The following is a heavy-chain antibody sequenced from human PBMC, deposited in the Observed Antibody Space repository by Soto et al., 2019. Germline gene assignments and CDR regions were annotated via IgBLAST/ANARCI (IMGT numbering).Heavy chain of an antibody. J-gene: IGHJ4*02. D-gene: IGHD2-8*01. CDR1: GFMFSRSG. V-gene: IGHV3-23*01. CDR2: IGGSGRNT. CDR3: AKDGLIDSPSAIDY. Sequence: PGGSLRLSCAASGFMFSRSGMTWVRQAPGMRLESVAGIGGSGRNTYYADSVKGRFTISRDNSKNTLFLQMNSLRDEDTAIYYCAKDGLIDSPSAIDYWGQGTRVTVSS.